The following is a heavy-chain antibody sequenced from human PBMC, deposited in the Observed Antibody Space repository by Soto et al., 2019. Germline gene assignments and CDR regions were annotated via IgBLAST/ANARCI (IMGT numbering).Heavy chain of an antibody. CDR3: ARDKYSSGWYTHDAFDI. V-gene: IGHV1-18*04. CDR1: GYTFTSYG. CDR2: ISAYNGNT. J-gene: IGHJ3*02. Sequence: ASVKVSCKASGYTFTSYGISCVLQSPLQWLEWMGWISAYNGNTNYAQKLQGRVTMTTDTSTSTAYMELRSLRSDDTAVYYCARDKYSSGWYTHDAFDIWGQGTMVTVSS. D-gene: IGHD6-19*01.